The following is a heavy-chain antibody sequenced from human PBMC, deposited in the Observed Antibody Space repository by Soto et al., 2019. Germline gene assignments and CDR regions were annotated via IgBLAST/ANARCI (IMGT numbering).Heavy chain of an antibody. CDR3: AGLRNYGGWYYFDC. V-gene: IGHV5-10-1*01. CDR2: IDPSDPYT. D-gene: IGHD1-7*01. Sequence: GEYPKTPCQGPGYSFTSYWISWVRQMPGKGLEWMGRIDPSDPYTNYSPPFQGHVTISADKSISTADLQWSSLKASDTAMYYCAGLRNYGGWYYFDCWGQGTLVTVSS. CDR1: GYSFTSYW. J-gene: IGHJ4*02.